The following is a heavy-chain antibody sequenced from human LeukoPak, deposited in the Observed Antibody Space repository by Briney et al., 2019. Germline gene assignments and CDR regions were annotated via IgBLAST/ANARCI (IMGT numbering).Heavy chain of an antibody. V-gene: IGHV4-4*02. Sequence: PSGTLSLTCAVSGGSISSSNWWSWVRQPPGKGLEWIGEIYHSGSTNYNPSLKSRVIISVDKSKNQFSLKLSSVTAADTAVYYCARTQSRMYSSSWNDYWGQGTLVTVSS. CDR1: GGSISSSNW. D-gene: IGHD6-13*01. J-gene: IGHJ4*02. CDR3: ARTQSRMYSSSWNDY. CDR2: IYHSGST.